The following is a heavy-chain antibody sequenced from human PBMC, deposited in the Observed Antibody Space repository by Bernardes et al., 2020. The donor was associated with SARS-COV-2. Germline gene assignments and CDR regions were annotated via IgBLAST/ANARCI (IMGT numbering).Heavy chain of an antibody. CDR2: IYPGDSDT. CDR3: ARRRYGDFGVDV. Sequence: GESLKISCKGSDYTFTNYWIGWVRQMPGKGLDWMGIIYPGDSDTKYSPSFQGRVTISADKSVNTAYLQWSSLKASDTAIYYCARRRYGDFGVDVWGQGTTVTVSS. CDR1: DYTFTNYW. V-gene: IGHV5-51*01. D-gene: IGHD4-17*01. J-gene: IGHJ6*02.